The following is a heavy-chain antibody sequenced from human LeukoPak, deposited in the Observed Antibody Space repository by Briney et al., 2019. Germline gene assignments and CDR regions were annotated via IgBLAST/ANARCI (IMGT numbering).Heavy chain of an antibody. Sequence: GDSLQISCKGSGYSFTSYWIGWVRQMPGKGLEWMGIIYPGDSDTRYSPSFQGQVTISADKSISTAYLQWSSLKASDTAMYYCARHPRGDSSGWYNWFDPWGQGTLVTVSS. CDR2: IYPGDSDT. J-gene: IGHJ5*02. CDR1: GYSFTSYW. V-gene: IGHV5-51*01. CDR3: ARHPRGDSSGWYNWFDP. D-gene: IGHD6-19*01.